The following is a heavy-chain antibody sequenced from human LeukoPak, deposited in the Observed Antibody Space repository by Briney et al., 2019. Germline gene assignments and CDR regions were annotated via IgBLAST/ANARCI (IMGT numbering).Heavy chain of an antibody. D-gene: IGHD6-19*01. J-gene: IGHJ4*02. V-gene: IGHV3-30-3*01. CDR1: GFTFSSYA. Sequence: GGSLRLSCAASGFTFSSYAMHWVRQAPGKGLEWVAVISYDGSNKYYADSVKGRFTISRDNSKNTLYLQINSLRAEDTAVYYCARDRSVAGISDYWGQGTLVTVSS. CDR3: ARDRSVAGISDY. CDR2: ISYDGSNK.